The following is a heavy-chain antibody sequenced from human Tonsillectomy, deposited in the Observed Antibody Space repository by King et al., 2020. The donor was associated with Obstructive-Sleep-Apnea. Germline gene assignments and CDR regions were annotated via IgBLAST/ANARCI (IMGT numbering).Heavy chain of an antibody. V-gene: IGHV3-30-3*01. Sequence: VQLVESGGGVVQPGRSLRLSCAASGFTFSSYAMHWVRQAPGKGLEWGAVISYDGSNKYYADSVKGRFTISRDNSKNTLYLQMNSLRADDTAGYYCARDPSRTMIVVVTPKYYFDYWGQGTLVTVSS. CDR1: GFTFSSYA. CDR3: ARDPSRTMIVVVTPKYYFDY. CDR2: ISYDGSNK. D-gene: IGHD3-22*01. J-gene: IGHJ4*02.